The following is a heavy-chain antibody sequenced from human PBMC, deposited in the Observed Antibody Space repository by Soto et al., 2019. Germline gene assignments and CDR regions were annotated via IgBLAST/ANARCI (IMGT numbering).Heavy chain of an antibody. CDR3: ARHRVVATMDNYYYYGMDV. D-gene: IGHD5-12*01. Sequence: GESLKISCKGSGYSFTSYWISWVRQMPGKGLEWMGRIDPSDSYTNYSPSFQGHVTISADKSISTAYLQWSSLKASDTAMYYCARHRVVATMDNYYYYGMDVWGQGTKVTVSS. V-gene: IGHV5-10-1*01. J-gene: IGHJ6*02. CDR2: IDPSDSYT. CDR1: GYSFTSYW.